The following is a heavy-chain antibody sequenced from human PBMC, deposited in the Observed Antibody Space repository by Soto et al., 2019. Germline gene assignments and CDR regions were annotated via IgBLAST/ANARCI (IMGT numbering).Heavy chain of an antibody. Sequence: QVQLQESGPGLVKPSETLSLTCNVSGVLISSYYWSWIRQPPGKGLEWIGYIYYSGNTNYHSSRESRVTISVDTSKTQISLRLSSVIATDPAVYYGARHGHVVRGGYYDYWGQGALVTVSS. V-gene: IGHV4-59*08. CDR2: IYYSGNT. CDR3: ARHGHVVRGGYYDY. J-gene: IGHJ4*02. D-gene: IGHD3-10*01. CDR1: GVLISSYY.